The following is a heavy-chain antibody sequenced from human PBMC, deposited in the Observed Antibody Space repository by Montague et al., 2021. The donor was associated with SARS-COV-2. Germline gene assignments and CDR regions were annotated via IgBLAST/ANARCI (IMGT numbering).Heavy chain of an antibody. V-gene: IGHV4-34*01. CDR2: ISHSADT. CDR3: ASDRLVDRGRSGGAWVGP. J-gene: IGHJ5*02. Sequence: SETLSLTCAVYRGSFSDYYWTWIRQSPEKGLEWIGEISHSADTNYNPSLNSRVSMSMDTSNNQFSLRLASVTAADTAVYYCASDRLVDRGRSGGAWVGPWGQGTLVTVSA. CDR1: RGSFSDYY. D-gene: IGHD3-10*01.